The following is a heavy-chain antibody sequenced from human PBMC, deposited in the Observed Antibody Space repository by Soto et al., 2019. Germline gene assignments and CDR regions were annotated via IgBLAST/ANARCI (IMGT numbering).Heavy chain of an antibody. V-gene: IGHV4-31*03. Sequence: QVQLQESGPGLVKPSQTLSLTCTVSGGSISSGGYYWSWIRQHPGKGLEWIGYIYYSGSTYYNPSLKSRVTISVDTSKNQFSLKLSSVTAADTAVYYCARGPPSGVFLSRAFDIWGQGTMVTVSS. J-gene: IGHJ3*02. CDR2: IYYSGST. D-gene: IGHD2-8*01. CDR1: GGSISSGGYY. CDR3: ARGPPSGVFLSRAFDI.